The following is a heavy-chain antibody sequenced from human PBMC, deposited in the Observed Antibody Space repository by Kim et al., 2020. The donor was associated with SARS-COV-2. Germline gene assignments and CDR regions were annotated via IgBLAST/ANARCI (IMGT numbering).Heavy chain of an antibody. CDR3: ARDHPYYGSGSYDVTFD. J-gene: IGHJ3*01. D-gene: IGHD3-10*01. Sequence: ASVKVSCKASGYSFTSYGISWVRQAPGQGLERMGWISGYDGVANYAQNFRGRVTITTDTSTSTASMELRSLRPDDTAVYSCARDHPYYGSGSYDVTFD. CDR2: ISGYDGVA. V-gene: IGHV1-18*01. CDR1: GYSFTSYG.